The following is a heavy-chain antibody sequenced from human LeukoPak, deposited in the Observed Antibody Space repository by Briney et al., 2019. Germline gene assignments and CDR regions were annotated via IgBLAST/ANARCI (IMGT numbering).Heavy chain of an antibody. Sequence: GGSLRLSCVASGFTFRSHGMNWVRQAPGKGLEWVSGIRGDGITTYYADSVKGRFTISRDNAKNTLYLQMNSLRAEDTAVYYCARDGGYGDYSVWGQGTLVTVSS. V-gene: IGHV3-74*01. D-gene: IGHD4-17*01. J-gene: IGHJ4*02. CDR1: GFTFRSHG. CDR2: IRGDGITT. CDR3: ARDGGYGDYSV.